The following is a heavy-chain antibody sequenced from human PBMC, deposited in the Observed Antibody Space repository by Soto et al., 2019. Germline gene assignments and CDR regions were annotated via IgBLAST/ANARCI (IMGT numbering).Heavy chain of an antibody. J-gene: IGHJ3*02. CDR1: GFTFSSYG. Sequence: QVQLVESGGGVVQPGRSLRLSCAASGFTFSSYGMHWVRQAPGKGLEWVAVISYDGSNKYYADSVKGRFTISRDNSKNTLDLQMNSLRAEDTAVYYCAKPYCDYATGGAFDIWGQGTIVTVSS. CDR3: AKPYCDYATGGAFDI. CDR2: ISYDGSNK. V-gene: IGHV3-30*18. D-gene: IGHD4-17*01.